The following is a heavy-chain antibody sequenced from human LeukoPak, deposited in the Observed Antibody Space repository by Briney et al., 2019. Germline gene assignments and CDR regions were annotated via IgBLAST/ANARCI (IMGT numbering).Heavy chain of an antibody. D-gene: IGHD3-10*01. CDR1: GFTFSSYW. Sequence: GGSLRLSCAASGFTFSSYWMSWVRQAPGKGLEWVSAISGSGGSTYYADSVKGRFTISRDNSKNTLYLQMNSLRAEDTAVYYCAKGVAATMVRGVITISFDYWGQGTLVTVSS. CDR3: AKGVAATMVRGVITISFDY. J-gene: IGHJ4*02. CDR2: ISGSGGST. V-gene: IGHV3-23*01.